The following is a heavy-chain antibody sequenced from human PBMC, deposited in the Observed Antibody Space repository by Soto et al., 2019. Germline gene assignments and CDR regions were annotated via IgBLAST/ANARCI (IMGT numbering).Heavy chain of an antibody. CDR2: SSPSGDTI. CDR3: AKVPHTNVGCPYYFES. V-gene: IGHV3-48*02. CDR1: GFSFANYP. Sequence: VGSLRLSCVASGFSFANYPMNWVRQTPGKGLEWISYSSPSGDTIYYADSVEGRFTISRDNARDSLSLHMSGRRDEDSALYYCAKVPHTNVGCPYYFESWGQGVPVTAPQ. J-gene: IGHJ4*02. D-gene: IGHD6-19*01.